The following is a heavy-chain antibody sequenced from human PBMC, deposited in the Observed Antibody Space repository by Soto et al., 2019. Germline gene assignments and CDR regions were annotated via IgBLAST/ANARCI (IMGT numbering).Heavy chain of an antibody. V-gene: IGHV3-23*01. Sequence: GGSLRLSCAASGFTFSSSAMSWVRRAPGKGLEWVSTISGSGANTFYADSVKGRFTISRDNSKNTLYLQMNSLRAEDTAVYYCAKRPLSIITFDYWGQGTLVTVSS. CDR3: AKRPLSIITFDY. CDR2: ISGSGANT. D-gene: IGHD3-16*01. J-gene: IGHJ4*02. CDR1: GFTFSSSA.